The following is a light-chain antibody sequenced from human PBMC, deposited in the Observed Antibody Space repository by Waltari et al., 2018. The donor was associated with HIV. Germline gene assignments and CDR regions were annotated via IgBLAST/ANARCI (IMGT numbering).Light chain of an antibody. CDR1: STNIGSNL. CDR3: GSWEGKVKVYV. V-gene: IGLV1-44*01. Sequence: QSVVSQPPSASGDRGKMISMVCSGSSTNIGSNLVNWYQQLPGAAPKLLIYSDDQPPSGVPVRISGSTSGTAASLAISGLQSEDAADYYSGSWEGKVKVYVFGSGTKVTV. J-gene: IGLJ1*01. CDR2: SDD.